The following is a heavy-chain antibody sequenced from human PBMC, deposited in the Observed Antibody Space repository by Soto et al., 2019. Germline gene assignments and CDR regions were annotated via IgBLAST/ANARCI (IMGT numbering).Heavy chain of an antibody. CDR3: AALGSSGYNYYYYGMDV. V-gene: IGHV1-69*13. CDR1: GGTFSSYA. Sequence: ASVKVSCKASGGTFSSYAISWVRQAPGQGLEWMGGIIPIFGTANYAQKFQGRVTITADESTSTAYMELSSLRSEDTAVYYCAALGSSGYNYYYYGMDVWGQGTTVTVSS. D-gene: IGHD3-22*01. J-gene: IGHJ6*02. CDR2: IIPIFGTA.